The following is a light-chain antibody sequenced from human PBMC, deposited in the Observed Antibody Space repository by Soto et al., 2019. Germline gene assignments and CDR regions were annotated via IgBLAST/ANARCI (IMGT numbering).Light chain of an antibody. Sequence: EIVLTQSPATLSLSPGERATLSCRASQSVSSYLAWYQQKPGQAPRLLIYEASNRATGIPARFSGSGFGTDFTLTISSLEPEDFAVYYCQQRNNWPPTVTFGPGTKVDIK. CDR3: QQRNNWPPTVT. CDR2: EAS. CDR1: QSVSSY. J-gene: IGKJ3*01. V-gene: IGKV3-11*01.